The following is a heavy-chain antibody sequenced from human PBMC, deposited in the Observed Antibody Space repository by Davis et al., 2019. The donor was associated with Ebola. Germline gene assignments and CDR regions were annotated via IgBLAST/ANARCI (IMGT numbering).Heavy chain of an antibody. CDR2: IIPIFDTT. CDR3: ARDRGALLRFDYSLYYYYYGMDV. CDR1: GGTFSTYT. J-gene: IGHJ6*04. D-gene: IGHD3-3*01. V-gene: IGHV1-69*13. Sequence: SVKVSCKASGGTFSTYTITWVRQAPGQGLEWMGGIIPIFDTTNYAQKFQGRVTITADESTSTAYMELSSLRSEDTAVYYCARDRGALLRFDYSLYYYYYGMDVWGKGTTVTVSS.